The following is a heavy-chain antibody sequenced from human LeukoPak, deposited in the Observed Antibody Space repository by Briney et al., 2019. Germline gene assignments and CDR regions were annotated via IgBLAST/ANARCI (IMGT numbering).Heavy chain of an antibody. V-gene: IGHV4-59*08. J-gene: IGHJ4*02. CDR3: ARSGTVGAMPV. CDR1: GGSISSYH. CDR2: IYYSGST. Sequence: PSETLSLTCTVSGGSISSYHWSWFRLPPGKGLEWIGYIYYSGSTNYNPSLKSRVTISVDTSKNQFSLKLSSVTAADTAVYYCARSGTVGAMPVWGQGTLVTVSS. D-gene: IGHD1-26*01.